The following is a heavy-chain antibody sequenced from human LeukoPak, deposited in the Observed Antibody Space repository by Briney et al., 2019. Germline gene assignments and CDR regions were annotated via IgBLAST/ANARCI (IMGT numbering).Heavy chain of an antibody. D-gene: IGHD6-19*01. CDR2: IYHSGST. CDR1: GGSISSSNW. Sequence: PSGTLSLTCAVSGGSISSSNWRSWVRRPPGKGLEWIGEIYHSGSTYYNPSLKSRVTISVDTSKNQFSLKLSSVTAADTAVYYCARDRDSSGWWDYYYYMDVWGKGTTVTVSS. CDR3: ARDRDSSGWWDYYYYMDV. V-gene: IGHV4-4*02. J-gene: IGHJ6*03.